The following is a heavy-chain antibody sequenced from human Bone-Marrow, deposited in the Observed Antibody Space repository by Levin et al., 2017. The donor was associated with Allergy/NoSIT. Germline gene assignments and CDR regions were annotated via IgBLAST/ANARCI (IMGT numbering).Heavy chain of an antibody. CDR2: IYYSGNT. J-gene: IGHJ4*02. CDR3: ARYNGYDFDY. V-gene: IGHV4-31*03. CDR1: GGSISSGGYY. D-gene: IGHD5-12*01. Sequence: RSQTLSLTCTVSGGSISSGGYYWSWIRQHPGKGLEWIGYIYYSGNTYYNPSLKSRVSISVVTSKNQFSLKLSSVTAADTAVYYCARYNGYDFDYWGQGTLVTVSS.